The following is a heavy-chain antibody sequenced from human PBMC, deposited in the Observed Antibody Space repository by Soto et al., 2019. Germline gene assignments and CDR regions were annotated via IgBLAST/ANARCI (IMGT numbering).Heavy chain of an antibody. Sequence: PGVSLRLSCGASGFIFRNYGLSWVRQAPGKGLEWVSDISGSGSVTNYADSVKGRFTISRDNSNNTLSLQMDSLRAEDTAVYYCAKGGVAAARGYFDHWGQGTRVTVSS. D-gene: IGHD6-13*01. CDR2: ISGSGSVT. CDR1: GFIFRNYG. CDR3: AKGGVAAARGYFDH. J-gene: IGHJ4*02. V-gene: IGHV3-23*01.